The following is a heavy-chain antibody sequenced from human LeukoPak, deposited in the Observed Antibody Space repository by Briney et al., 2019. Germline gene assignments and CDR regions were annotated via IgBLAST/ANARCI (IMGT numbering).Heavy chain of an antibody. Sequence: SETLSLTCTVSGGSISSGDYYWSWIRQPPGKGLEWIGYIYYSGSTYYNPSLKSRVTISVDTSKNQFSLKLSSVTAADTAVYYCASGYYYGSGKANPFDYWGQGTLVTVSS. D-gene: IGHD3-10*01. CDR2: IYYSGST. CDR3: ASGYYYGSGKANPFDY. V-gene: IGHV4-30-4*01. CDR1: GGSISSGDYY. J-gene: IGHJ4*02.